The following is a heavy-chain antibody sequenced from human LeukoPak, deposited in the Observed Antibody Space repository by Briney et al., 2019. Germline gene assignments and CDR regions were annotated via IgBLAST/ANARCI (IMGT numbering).Heavy chain of an antibody. Sequence: QSGGSLRLSCAASGFTFSNYAMNWVRQAPGKGLEWVSTISGSGGSTYYADSVKGRFTISRDNSKNTLYLQMNSLRAEDTAVYYCAKQGGHRLNWFDPWGQGTLVTVSS. J-gene: IGHJ5*02. CDR2: ISGSGGST. CDR1: GFTFSNYA. V-gene: IGHV3-23*01. CDR3: AKQGGHRLNWFDP.